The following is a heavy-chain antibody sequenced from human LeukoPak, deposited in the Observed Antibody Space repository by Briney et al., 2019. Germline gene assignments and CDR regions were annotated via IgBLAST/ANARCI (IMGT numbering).Heavy chain of an antibody. Sequence: ASVKVSCKASGYTFTSYYMHWVRQAPGQGLEWMGIINPSGGSTSYAQKFQGRVTMTRDMSTSTVYMELSSLRSEDTAVYYCAKAYDYVWGSYRPPGDAFDIWGQGTMVTVSS. CDR1: GYTFTSYY. CDR2: INPSGGST. D-gene: IGHD3-16*02. V-gene: IGHV1-46*01. J-gene: IGHJ3*02. CDR3: AKAYDYVWGSYRPPGDAFDI.